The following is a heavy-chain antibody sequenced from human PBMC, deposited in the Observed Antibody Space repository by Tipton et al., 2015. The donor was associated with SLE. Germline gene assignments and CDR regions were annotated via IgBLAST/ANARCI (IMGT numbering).Heavy chain of an antibody. V-gene: IGHV3-23*03. J-gene: IGHJ3*02. CDR3: ASSSSPRDAFDI. CDR1: GFTFSSYA. Sequence: SLRLSCAASGFTFSSYAMTWVRQAPGKGLEWVSFIYAGGSTYYADSVKGRFTISRDNSKNTLYLQMNSLRAEDTAVYYCASSSSPRDAFDIWGQGTMVTVSS. D-gene: IGHD6-6*01. CDR2: IYAGGST.